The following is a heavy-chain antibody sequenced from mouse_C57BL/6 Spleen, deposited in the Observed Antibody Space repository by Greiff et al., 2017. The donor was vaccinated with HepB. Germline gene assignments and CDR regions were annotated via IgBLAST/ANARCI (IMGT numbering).Heavy chain of an antibody. CDR2: IYPGDGDT. CDR1: GYAFSSYW. V-gene: IGHV1-80*01. J-gene: IGHJ3*01. Sequence: LVESGAELVKPGASVKISCKASGYAFSSYWMNWVKQRPGKGLEWIGQIYPGDGDTNYNGKFKGKATLTADKSSSTAYMQLSSLSSEDSAVYFCARGDSNYAWFAYWGQGTLVTVSA. CDR3: ARGDSNYAWFAY. D-gene: IGHD2-5*01.